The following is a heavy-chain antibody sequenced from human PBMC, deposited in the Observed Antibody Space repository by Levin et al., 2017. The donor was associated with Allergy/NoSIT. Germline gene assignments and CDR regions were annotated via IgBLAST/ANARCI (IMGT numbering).Heavy chain of an antibody. D-gene: IGHD1-26*01. CDR3: ARERGEGATSDWFHP. CDR1: GYTFTAYY. V-gene: IGHV1-2*02. J-gene: IGHJ5*02. Sequence: AASVKVSCKASGYTFTAYYMHWVRQAPGEGLEWMGWINPKSGGTKYAEKFQGRVTMTRDTSIRTAYMELSSLRSDDTAVYYCARERGEGATSDWFHPWGQGTLVTVSS. CDR2: INPKSGGT.